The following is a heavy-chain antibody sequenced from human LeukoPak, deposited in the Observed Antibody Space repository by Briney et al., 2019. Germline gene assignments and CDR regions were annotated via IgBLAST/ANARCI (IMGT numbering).Heavy chain of an antibody. CDR2: MNPNSVNT. V-gene: IGHV1-8*01. CDR3: ARGLVLGYCSGGSCYLY. CDR1: GYTFTSYD. J-gene: IGHJ4*02. D-gene: IGHD2-15*01. Sequence: ASVKVSCKASGYTFTSYDIKWVRQAPGQGLEWMGWMNPNSVNTGYAQKFQGRVTMTRNTSISTAYMELSSLRSEDTAVYYCARGLVLGYCSGGSCYLYWGQGTLVTVSS.